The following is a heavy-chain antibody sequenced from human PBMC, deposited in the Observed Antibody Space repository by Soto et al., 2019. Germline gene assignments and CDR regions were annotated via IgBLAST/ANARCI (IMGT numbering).Heavy chain of an antibody. J-gene: IGHJ6*02. Sequence: GASVKVSCKASGYNFTNYATHWVRQAPGQRLEWMGWIKAGNGNTKYSQKFQGRVTITRDTSASTAYMELSSLRSEDTAVYYCARAYMVLVPAAILFGAHYGIDVWGQGTTVTVSS. CDR1: GYNFTNYA. V-gene: IGHV1-3*01. CDR3: ARAYMVLVPAAILFGAHYGIDV. D-gene: IGHD2-2*02. CDR2: IKAGNGNT.